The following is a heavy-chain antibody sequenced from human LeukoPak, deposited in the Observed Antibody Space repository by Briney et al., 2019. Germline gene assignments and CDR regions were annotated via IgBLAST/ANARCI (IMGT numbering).Heavy chain of an antibody. Sequence: GGSLRLSCAASGFTFSSYSIDWVRQAPGKGLEWLSYISSSSSTIYYADSVKGLFTISRDNAKNSVYLQMNSLRAEDTAVYYCARVWSSGYTKDYWGQGTLVTVSS. D-gene: IGHD3-22*01. J-gene: IGHJ4*02. V-gene: IGHV3-48*04. CDR1: GFTFSSYS. CDR3: ARVWSSGYTKDY. CDR2: ISSSSSTI.